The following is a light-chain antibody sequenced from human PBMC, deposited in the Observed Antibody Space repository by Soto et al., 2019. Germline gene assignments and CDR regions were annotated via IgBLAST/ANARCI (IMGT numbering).Light chain of an antibody. CDR1: SSDVGGYNY. CDR2: DVS. Sequence: QSVLTQPASVPGSPGQSITISCPGTSSDVGGYNYVSWYQQHPGKAPKLMIYDVSNRPSGVSNRFSGSKSGNTASLTISGLQAEDEADYYCSSYTSSSTVYVFGTGTKV. J-gene: IGLJ1*01. CDR3: SSYTSSSTVYV. V-gene: IGLV2-14*01.